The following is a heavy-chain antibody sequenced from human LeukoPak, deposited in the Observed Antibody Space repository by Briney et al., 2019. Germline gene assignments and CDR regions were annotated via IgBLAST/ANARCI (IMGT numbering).Heavy chain of an antibody. CDR1: GGSISSGDYY. CDR3: ARRWEWLLYWIDP. Sequence: SETLSLTCTVPGGSISSGDYYWSWIRQPPGKGLEWIGEINHSGSTNYNPSLKSRVTISVDTSKNQFSLKLSSVTAADTAVYYCARRWEWLLYWIDPWGQGTLVTVSS. CDR2: INHSGST. V-gene: IGHV4-39*07. J-gene: IGHJ5*02. D-gene: IGHD3-3*01.